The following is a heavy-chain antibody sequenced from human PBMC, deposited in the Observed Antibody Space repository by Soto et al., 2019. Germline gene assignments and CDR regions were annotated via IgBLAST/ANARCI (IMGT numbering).Heavy chain of an antibody. CDR3: ARSYGDPSSAAGFDC. D-gene: IGHD2-21*02. Sequence: QIQLVQSGGEVKKPGASVKVSCKASGYSFTDYGIHWVRQAPGQGLEWLAGISTYHGRTSYAQNLQGRVTMTKDTPTTRGYMELGRRRSDDTAVYYCARSYGDPSSAAGFDCWGQGTLVIVSS. V-gene: IGHV1-18*01. CDR2: ISTYHGRT. J-gene: IGHJ4*02. CDR1: GYSFTDYG.